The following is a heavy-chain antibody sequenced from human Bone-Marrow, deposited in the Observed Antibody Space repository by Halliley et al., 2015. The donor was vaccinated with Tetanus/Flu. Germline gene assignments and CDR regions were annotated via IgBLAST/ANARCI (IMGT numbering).Heavy chain of an antibody. J-gene: IGHJ4*02. V-gene: IGHV4-31*02. CDR3: ARVIPAARYFDY. D-gene: IGHD2-21*01. CDR2: IYYSGSP. Sequence: KGLGWIGSIYYSGSPIYNPSLKSRLTMSVDTSKNQFSLNLSSVTAADTAIYYCARVIPAARYFDYWGQGAKVTVSS.